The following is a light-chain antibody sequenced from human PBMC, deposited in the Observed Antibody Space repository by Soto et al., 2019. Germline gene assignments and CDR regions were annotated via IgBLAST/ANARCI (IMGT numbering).Light chain of an antibody. V-gene: IGLV2-14*03. Sequence: QSVLTQPASVSGSPGQSITISCTGTSGDVGGYNYVSWYQHHPGKAPKLIIYDVSNRPSGVSIRFSGSKSDNTASLTISGLQPEDEADYHCSSYTTSNTRQIVFGTGTKLTIL. CDR2: DVS. CDR3: SSYTTSNTRQIV. CDR1: SGDVGGYNY. J-gene: IGLJ1*01.